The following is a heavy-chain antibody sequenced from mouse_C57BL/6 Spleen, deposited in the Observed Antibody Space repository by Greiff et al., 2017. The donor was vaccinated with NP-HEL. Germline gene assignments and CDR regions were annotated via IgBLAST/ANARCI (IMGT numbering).Heavy chain of an antibody. J-gene: IGHJ2*01. CDR1: GYSITSGYD. CDR2: ISYSGST. D-gene: IGHD4-1*01. Sequence: VQLKESGPGMVKPSQSLSLTCTVTGYSITSGYDWHWIRHFPGNKLEWMGYISYSGSTNYHPSLKSRISITHDTSKNHFFLKLTSVTTEDTATYYCARGGNWDGGYYFDYWGQGTTLTVSS. CDR3: ARGGNWDGGYYFDY. V-gene: IGHV3-1*01.